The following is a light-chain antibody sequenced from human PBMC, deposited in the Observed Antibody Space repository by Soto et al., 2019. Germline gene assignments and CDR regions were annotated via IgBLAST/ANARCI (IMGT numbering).Light chain of an antibody. CDR1: QSVSSSY. J-gene: IGKJ1*01. V-gene: IGKV3-15*01. CDR3: QQYNNWPPT. Sequence: ENVLTQSPGTLSLSPGEIATLSFSASQSVSSSYLAWYQQKPGQAPRLLIYGASTRATGIPARFSGSGSGTEFTLTISSLQSEDFAVYYCQQYNNWPPTFGQGTKVDNK. CDR2: GAS.